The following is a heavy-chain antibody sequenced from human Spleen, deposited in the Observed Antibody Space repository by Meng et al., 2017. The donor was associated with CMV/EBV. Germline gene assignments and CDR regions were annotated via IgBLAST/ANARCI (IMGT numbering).Heavy chain of an antibody. CDR1: GFTFSNAW. CDR3: AKDRFSTLTYDYYAMDV. J-gene: IGHJ6*02. V-gene: IGHV3-53*01. CDR2: IYAGGIT. Sequence: ETLSLTCAASGFTFSNAWMSWVRQAPGKGLEWVSNIYAGGITHYTYFVEGRFTISRDNSKNTLYLHMKNLRADDTAVYYCAKDRFSTLTYDYYAMDVWGQGTTVTVSS. D-gene: IGHD3-10*01.